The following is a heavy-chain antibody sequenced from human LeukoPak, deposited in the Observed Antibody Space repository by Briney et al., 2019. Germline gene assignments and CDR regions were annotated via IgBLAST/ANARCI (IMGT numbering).Heavy chain of an antibody. CDR2: INPNSGGT. V-gene: IGHV1-2*02. D-gene: IGHD3-22*01. J-gene: IGHJ4*02. CDR3: ARGLHHYYDSSGPAYFDY. CDR1: GYTFTSYY. Sequence: ASVKVSCKASGYTFTSYYMHWVRQAPGQGLEWMGWINPNSGGTNYAQKFQGRVTMTRDTSISTAYMELSRLRSDDTAVYYCARGLHHYYDSSGPAYFDYWGQGTLVTVSS.